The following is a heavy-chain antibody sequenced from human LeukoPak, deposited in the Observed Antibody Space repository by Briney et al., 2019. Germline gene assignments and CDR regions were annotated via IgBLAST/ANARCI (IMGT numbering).Heavy chain of an antibody. Sequence: GGSLRLSCAASGFTFSSYAMSWVRQAPGKGLEWVSAISGSGGSTYYADSVKGRFTISRDNSKNTLYLQMNSLRAEDTAVYYCAKDLQRGHYCDSSGYCDYWGQGTLVTVSS. D-gene: IGHD3-22*01. CDR1: GFTFSSYA. CDR2: ISGSGGST. CDR3: AKDLQRGHYCDSSGYCDY. J-gene: IGHJ4*02. V-gene: IGHV3-23*01.